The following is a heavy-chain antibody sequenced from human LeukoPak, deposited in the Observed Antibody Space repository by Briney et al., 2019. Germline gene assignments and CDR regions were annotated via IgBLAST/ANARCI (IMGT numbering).Heavy chain of an antibody. J-gene: IGHJ4*02. D-gene: IGHD2-15*01. CDR1: GFTFSSYA. CDR2: ISGSGGST. Sequence: PGGSLRLSCAASGFTFSSYAMSWVRQAPGKGLEWVSAISGSGGSTYYADSVKDRFTISRDNSKNTLYLQMNSLRAEDTAVYYCAKDKAVVAGSQCDYWGQGTLVTVSS. CDR3: AKDKAVVAGSQCDY. V-gene: IGHV3-23*01.